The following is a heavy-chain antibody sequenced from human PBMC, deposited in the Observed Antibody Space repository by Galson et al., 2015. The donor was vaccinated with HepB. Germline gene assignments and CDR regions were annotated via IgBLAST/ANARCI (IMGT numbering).Heavy chain of an antibody. CDR1: GGTFSSYA. J-gene: IGHJ4*02. D-gene: IGHD3-22*01. V-gene: IGHV1-69*13. CDR3: ARRAGHGSSGYYRLDY. Sequence: SVKVSCKASGGTFSSYAISWVRQAPGQGLEWMGGIIPIFGTANYAQKFQGRVTITADESTSTAYMELSSLRSEDTAVYYCARRAGHGSSGYYRLDYWGQGTLVTVSS. CDR2: IIPIFGTA.